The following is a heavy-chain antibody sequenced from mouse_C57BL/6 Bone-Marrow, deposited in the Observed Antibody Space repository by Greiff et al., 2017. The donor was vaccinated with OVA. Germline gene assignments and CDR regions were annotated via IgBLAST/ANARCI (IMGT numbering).Heavy chain of an antibody. CDR2: IYPGSGST. J-gene: IGHJ3*01. Sequence: VQLQQPGAELVKPGASVKMSCKASGYTFTSSWITWVKQRPGHGLEWIGDIYPGSGSTNYNEKFKSKATLTVDTSSSTAYMQLSSLTSEYSAVYYCARDYYSNNPAWFAYWGQGTLVTVSA. CDR3: ARDYYSNNPAWFAY. D-gene: IGHD2-5*01. V-gene: IGHV1-55*01. CDR1: GYTFTSSW.